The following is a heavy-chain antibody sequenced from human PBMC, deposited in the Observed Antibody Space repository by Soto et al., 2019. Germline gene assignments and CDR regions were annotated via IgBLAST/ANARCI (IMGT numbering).Heavy chain of an antibody. CDR3: ARARATIAAAAIFDC. Sequence: QVQLQESGPGLVKPSGTLSLTCAVSGGSISTSNWWSWVRQPPGKGLEWIGEVYRTGSTNYNPSLESRLTTSVDKSKNQSSLKLTSVTAADTAVDYCARARATIAAAAIFDCWGQGTLVTVSS. CDR1: GGSISTSNW. CDR2: VYRTGST. V-gene: IGHV4-4*02. J-gene: IGHJ4*02. D-gene: IGHD6-13*01.